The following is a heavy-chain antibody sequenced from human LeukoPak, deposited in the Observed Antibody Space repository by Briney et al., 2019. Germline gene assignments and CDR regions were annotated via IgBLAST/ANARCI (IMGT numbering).Heavy chain of an antibody. CDR2: IYYSESA. CDR1: GGPISSYY. D-gene: IGHD3-22*01. CDR3: ARLTYGDSSGYYFLNLYYFDY. V-gene: IGHV4-59*08. J-gene: IGHJ4*02. Sequence: PSETLSLTCTVSGGPISSYYWIWIRQPPGMGLEWIGYIYYSESANYNPSLKSRVTISVDTFKNQFSLKLSSVTAADTAVYYCARLTYGDSSGYYFLNLYYFDYWGQGTLVTVSS.